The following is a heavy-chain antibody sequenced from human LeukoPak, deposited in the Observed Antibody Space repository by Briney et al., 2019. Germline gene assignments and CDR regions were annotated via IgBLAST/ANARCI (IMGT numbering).Heavy chain of an antibody. Sequence: SETLSLTCTVSGGSISSGSYYWSWIRQPAGKGLELIGRIYTNGSTNYNPSLKSRVTISVDTSKNQFSLKLSSVTAADTAVHYCARVTSSGYYYYYMDVWGKGTTVTVSS. CDR3: ARVTSSGYYYYYMDV. V-gene: IGHV4-61*02. D-gene: IGHD3-22*01. CDR1: GGSISSGSYY. CDR2: IYTNGST. J-gene: IGHJ6*03.